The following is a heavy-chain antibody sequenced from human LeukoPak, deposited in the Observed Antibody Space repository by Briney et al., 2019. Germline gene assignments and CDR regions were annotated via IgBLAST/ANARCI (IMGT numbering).Heavy chain of an antibody. V-gene: IGHV4-59*10. J-gene: IGHJ4*02. CDR1: GGSSSGYY. CDR3: ARAYCSGGSCYSGFDY. Sequence: PSETLSLTCAVYGGSSSGYYWSWIRQPPGKGLEWIGRIYTSGSTNYNPSLKSRVTMSVDTSKNQFSLKLNSVTAADTAVYYCARAYCSGGSCYSGFDYWGQGTLVTVSS. CDR2: IYTSGST. D-gene: IGHD2-15*01.